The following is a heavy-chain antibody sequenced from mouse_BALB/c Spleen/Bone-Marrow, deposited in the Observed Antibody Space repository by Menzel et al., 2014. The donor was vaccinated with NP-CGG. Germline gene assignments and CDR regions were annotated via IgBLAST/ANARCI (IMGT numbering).Heavy chain of an antibody. V-gene: IGHV1S56*01. Sequence: QVQLKESGPELVKPGASVRISCKASGYTLTSYYIYWVRQRPGQGLEWIGWIYPGDFNTKYNEKFKGKATLTADKSSSTAYMQLSSPTSEDSAVYFCARKSQRAYDSMNYWGQGTSVTVSS. CDR3: ARKSQRAYDSMNY. J-gene: IGHJ4*01. CDR1: GYTLTSYY. D-gene: IGHD2-4*01. CDR2: IYPGDFNT.